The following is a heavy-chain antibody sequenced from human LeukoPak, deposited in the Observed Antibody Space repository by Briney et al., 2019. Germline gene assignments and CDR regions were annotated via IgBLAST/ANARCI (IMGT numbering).Heavy chain of an antibody. CDR2: IYTSGST. Sequence: SETLSLTCTVSGGSISSYYWSWIRQPAGKGLEWIGRIYTSGSTNYNPSLKSRVTMSVDTSKNQFSLKLNSVTPEDTAVYYCARFSVIAATDYWGQGTLVTVSS. V-gene: IGHV4-4*07. D-gene: IGHD6-6*01. J-gene: IGHJ4*02. CDR3: ARFSVIAATDY. CDR1: GGSISSYY.